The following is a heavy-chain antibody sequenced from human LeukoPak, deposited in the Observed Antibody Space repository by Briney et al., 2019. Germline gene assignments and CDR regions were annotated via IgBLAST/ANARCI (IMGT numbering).Heavy chain of an antibody. Sequence: PGGSLRLSCAASGFTFSTYNMNWVRQAPGKGLEWVSSITSSSTYIYYADSVKGRFTISRDNAKNSLYLQMNSLRAQDTAVYYCASGSTVTPRDAFDIWGQGTMVTVSS. V-gene: IGHV3-21*01. CDR2: ITSSSTYI. CDR1: GFTFSTYN. CDR3: ASGSTVTPRDAFDI. J-gene: IGHJ3*02. D-gene: IGHD4-17*01.